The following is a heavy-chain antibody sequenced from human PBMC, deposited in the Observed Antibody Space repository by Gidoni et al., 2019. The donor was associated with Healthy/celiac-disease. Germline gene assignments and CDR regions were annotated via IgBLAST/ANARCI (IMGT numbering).Heavy chain of an antibody. Sequence: QVQLVESGGGVVQPGRPLSLPCAAVGFHFSSSAMHWVRQAPGKGLYWLEVMSYDWSNDYYADSVKGRFTLSIDNSKNTLYLQMNSLRAEDTAVYYCAREGDDYIWGSYRCFDYWGLGTLVTVSS. CDR3: AREGDDYIWGSYRCFDY. V-gene: IGHV3-30-3*01. J-gene: IGHJ4*02. CDR1: GFHFSSSA. CDR2: MSYDWSND. D-gene: IGHD3-16*02.